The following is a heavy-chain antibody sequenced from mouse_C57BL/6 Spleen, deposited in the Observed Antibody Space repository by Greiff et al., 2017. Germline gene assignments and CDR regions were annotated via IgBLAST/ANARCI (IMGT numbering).Heavy chain of an antibody. CDR1: GFNIKDYY. J-gene: IGHJ2*01. Sequence: VHVKQSGAELVKPGASVKLSCTASGFNIKDYYMHWVKRRTEQGLEWIGRIDPEDGETKYAPKFQGKATITADTSSNTAYLQLSSLTSEDTAVYYCAREYYGSSLYFDYWGQGTTLPVSS. CDR2: IDPEDGET. CDR3: AREYYGSSLYFDY. D-gene: IGHD1-1*01. V-gene: IGHV14-2*01.